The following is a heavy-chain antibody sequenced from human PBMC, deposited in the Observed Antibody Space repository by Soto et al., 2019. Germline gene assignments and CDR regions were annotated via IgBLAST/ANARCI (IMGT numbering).Heavy chain of an antibody. CDR2: ISGSGGST. Sequence: PGGSLRLSCAASGFTFSSYAMSWVRQAPGKGLEWVSAISGSGGSTYYADSVKGRFTIPRDNSKNTLYLKMNSLRAEDTAVYYCAKPLLLWFGESPRYFDYWGQGT. J-gene: IGHJ4*02. CDR1: GFTFSSYA. CDR3: AKPLLLWFGESPRYFDY. D-gene: IGHD3-10*01. V-gene: IGHV3-23*01.